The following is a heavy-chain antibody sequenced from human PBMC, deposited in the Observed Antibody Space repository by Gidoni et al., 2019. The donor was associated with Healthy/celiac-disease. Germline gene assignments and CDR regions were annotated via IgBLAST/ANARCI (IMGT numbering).Heavy chain of an antibody. D-gene: IGHD2-2*01. J-gene: IGHJ4*02. V-gene: IGHV4-39*01. Sequence: QLQLQESGPGLVKPSETLSLTCTVSGGSISSSSYYWGWIRQPPGKGLEWIGSIDYSGSTYYNPSLKSRVTISVDTSKNQFSLKLSSVTAADTAVYYCARLAWGYQLPGIDYWGQGTLVTVSS. CDR1: GGSISSSSYY. CDR2: IDYSGST. CDR3: ARLAWGYQLPGIDY.